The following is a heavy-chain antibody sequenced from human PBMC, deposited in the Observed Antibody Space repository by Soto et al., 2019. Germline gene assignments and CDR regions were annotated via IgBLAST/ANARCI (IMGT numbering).Heavy chain of an antibody. CDR1: GLSLSTIGEG. CDR2: VYWDDDK. V-gene: IGHV2-5*02. J-gene: IGHJ6*02. CDR3: VQTRCGGDCLQSYSSHSYYGLDV. D-gene: IGHD2-21*02. Sequence: QITLKESGPTLVKPTQTLTLTCTFSGLSLSTIGEGVGWIRQPPGKALEWLALVYWDDDKRSSPSLKSRLTITKDTYVNQVVLTMTNMGPVDTATYYCVQTRCGGDCLQSYSSHSYYGLDVWGQGTTVTVSS.